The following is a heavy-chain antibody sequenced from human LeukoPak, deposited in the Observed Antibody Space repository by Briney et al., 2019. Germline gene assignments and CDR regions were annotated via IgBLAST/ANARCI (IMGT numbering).Heavy chain of an antibody. CDR3: ARALFWSGYDY. J-gene: IGHJ4*02. V-gene: IGHV3-7*01. CDR1: GFTFSDAW. CDR2: IKEDGSEK. D-gene: IGHD3-3*01. Sequence: PGGSLRLSCAASGFTFSDAWMSWVRQAPGKGLEWVANIKEDGSEKYYVDSVKGRFTISRDNAKNSLYLQMNSLRAEDTAVYYCARALFWSGYDYWGQGTLVTVSS.